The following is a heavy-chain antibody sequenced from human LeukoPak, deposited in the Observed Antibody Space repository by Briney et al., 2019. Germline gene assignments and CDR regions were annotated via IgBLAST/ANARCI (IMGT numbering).Heavy chain of an antibody. CDR1: GFTFSDSG. J-gene: IGHJ3*02. D-gene: IGHD4-17*01. Sequence: GRSLRLSCAASGFTFSDSGMHWVRQAPGKGLEWVAIISFDGSRRFYADSVRGRFTVSRDNSKNTLFLQMDSLSADDTGVYYCARTTVTRVFDAFDIWGQGTMVTVSS. CDR2: ISFDGSRR. CDR3: ARTTVTRVFDAFDI. V-gene: IGHV3-30*03.